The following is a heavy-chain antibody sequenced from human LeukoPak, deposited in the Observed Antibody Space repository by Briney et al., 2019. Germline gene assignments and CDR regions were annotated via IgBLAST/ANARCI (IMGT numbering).Heavy chain of an antibody. CDR2: IKQDGSEK. CDR3: ARVARDTIFGVVISYYYYMDV. Sequence: GGSLRLSCAASGFTFSSYWMSWVRQAPGKGLEWVANIKQDGSEKYYVDSVKGRLTISRDNAKNSLYLQMNSLRAEDTAVYYCARVARDTIFGVVISYYYYMDVWGKGTTVTVSS. J-gene: IGHJ6*03. V-gene: IGHV3-7*01. CDR1: GFTFSSYW. D-gene: IGHD3-3*01.